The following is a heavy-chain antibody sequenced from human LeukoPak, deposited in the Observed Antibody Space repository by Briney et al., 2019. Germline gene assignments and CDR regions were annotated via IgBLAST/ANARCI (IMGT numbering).Heavy chain of an antibody. CDR2: IKSKTDGGTT. CDR1: GFTFSNAW. D-gene: IGHD4-17*01. Sequence: PGGSLRLSCAASGFTFSNAWMSWVRQAPGKGLEWVGRIKSKTDGGTTDYAAPVKGRFTISRDDSKNTLYLQMNSLKTEDTAVYYCTTHPNYDYGDPGWFDPWGQGTLVTVSS. V-gene: IGHV3-15*01. J-gene: IGHJ5*02. CDR3: TTHPNYDYGDPGWFDP.